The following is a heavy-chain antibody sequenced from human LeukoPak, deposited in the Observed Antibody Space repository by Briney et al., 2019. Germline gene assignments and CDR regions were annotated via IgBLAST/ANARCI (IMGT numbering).Heavy chain of an antibody. J-gene: IGHJ6*03. V-gene: IGHV4-61*01. Sequence: PSETLSLTCTVSGGSISSGSYYWSWIRQSPGKGLEWIGYIYYDGSTNYNPSLRGRVTISVDTPKNQFSLKLSSVTAAETAVYYCAREGRYRYGYNEYHLYMDIWGKGTTVTVSS. CDR1: GGSISSGSYY. D-gene: IGHD5-18*01. CDR2: IYYDGST. CDR3: AREGRYRYGYNEYHLYMDI.